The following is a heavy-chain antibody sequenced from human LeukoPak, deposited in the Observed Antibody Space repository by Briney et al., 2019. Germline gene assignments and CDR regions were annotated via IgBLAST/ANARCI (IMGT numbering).Heavy chain of an antibody. D-gene: IGHD3-10*01. J-gene: IGHJ4*02. CDR2: ISGSGCST. CDR1: GFTFSSYA. V-gene: IGHV3-23*01. Sequence: GGSLRLSCAASGFTFSSYAFTWVRQAPGKGLEWVSAISGSGCSTYYADSVKGRFTISRDNSKNTLYLQMSRLRAEDTAVYYCATGSLNYSGSGSYGKGYFDYWGQGTLVTVSS. CDR3: ATGSLNYSGSGSYGKGYFDY.